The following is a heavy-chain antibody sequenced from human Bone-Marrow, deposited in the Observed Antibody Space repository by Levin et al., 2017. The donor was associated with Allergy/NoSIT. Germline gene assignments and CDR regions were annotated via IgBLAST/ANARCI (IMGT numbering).Heavy chain of an antibody. Sequence: PGLSLRLSCAASGFNYRSYAINKVRKDKGKGLEWFALLFFLFPLPPSSSSFQGRFTISRDISKNMLHLQMNSLRAEDTAIYFCAKEGLAVAGYYFDSWGQGTLVTVSS. CDR2: LFFLFPLP. CDR1: GFNYRSYA. CDR3: AKEGLAVAGYYFDS. J-gene: IGHJ4*02. D-gene: IGHD6-19*01. V-gene: IGHV3-23*01.